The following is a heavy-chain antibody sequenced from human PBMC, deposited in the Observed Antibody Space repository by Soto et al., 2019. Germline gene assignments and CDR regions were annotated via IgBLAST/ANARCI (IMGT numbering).Heavy chain of an antibody. CDR1: GGSVSSGSYY. CDR3: ARGRRGGDIVVVVASPPPHRDWLDP. CDR2: IYSSGST. V-gene: IGHV4-61*01. D-gene: IGHD2-15*01. J-gene: IGHJ5*01. Sequence: SETLSLTCTVSGGSVSSGSYYWSWIRQPPGKGLEWIGYIYSSGSTSYNPSLKSRVTISVDTSKNQFSLKLSSVTAADTAVYYCARGRRGGDIVVVVASPPPHRDWLDPWGQGTLDTVSS.